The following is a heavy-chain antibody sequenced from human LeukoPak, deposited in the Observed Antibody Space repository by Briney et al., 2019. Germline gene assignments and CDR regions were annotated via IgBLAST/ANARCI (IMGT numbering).Heavy chain of an antibody. J-gene: IGHJ5*02. V-gene: IGHV3-74*01. CDR2: NTDGSST. CDR1: GFTFSSYW. D-gene: IGHD3-22*01. CDR3: ARDLGQYYDTSDNWFDP. Sequence: GGSLRLSCAASGFTFSSYWMHWVRQAPGKGLVWVSRNTDGSSTSYADSVKGRFTISRDNAKNTLYLQMNSLRAEDTAVYYCARDLGQYYDTSDNWFDPWGQGTLVTVSS.